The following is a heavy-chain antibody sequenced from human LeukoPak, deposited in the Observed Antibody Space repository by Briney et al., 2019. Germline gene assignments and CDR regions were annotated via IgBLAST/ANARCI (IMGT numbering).Heavy chain of an antibody. CDR2: FYTSGST. CDR3: ARIGCGGDCSPYFDY. Sequence: PSETLSLTCTVSGGSISSYYWGWIRQPAGKGLEWIGRFYTSGSTNYNPSLKSRVTMSVDTSKNQFSLKLSSVTAADTAVYYCARIGCGGDCSPYFDYWGQGTLVTVSS. V-gene: IGHV4-4*07. J-gene: IGHJ4*02. D-gene: IGHD2-21*02. CDR1: GGSISSYY.